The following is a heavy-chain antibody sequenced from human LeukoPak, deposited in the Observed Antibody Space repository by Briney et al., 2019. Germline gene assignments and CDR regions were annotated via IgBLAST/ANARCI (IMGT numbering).Heavy chain of an antibody. J-gene: IGHJ4*02. Sequence: GGSLRLSCAASGFTFSSYWMSWVRQAPGKGLEWVSAISGSGDSTYYADSVKGRFTISRDNSKNTLYLQMNSLRAEDTAVYYCALERFWSGYFDYWGQGTLVTVSS. CDR1: GFTFSSYW. D-gene: IGHD3-3*01. CDR3: ALERFWSGYFDY. CDR2: ISGSGDST. V-gene: IGHV3-23*01.